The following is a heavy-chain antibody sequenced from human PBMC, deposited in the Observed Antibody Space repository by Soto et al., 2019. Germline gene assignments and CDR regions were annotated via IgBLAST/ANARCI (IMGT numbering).Heavy chain of an antibody. D-gene: IGHD4-17*01. CDR1: GGSISSGGYY. CDR2: IYYSGST. V-gene: IGHV4-31*03. Sequence: PSETLSLTYTVSGGSISSGGYYWSWIRQHPGKGLEWIGYIYYSGSTYYNPSLKSRVTISVDTSKNQFSLKLSSVTAADTAVYYCARGTTVVTPTSCGMDVWGQGTTVTVSS. J-gene: IGHJ6*02. CDR3: ARGTTVVTPTSCGMDV.